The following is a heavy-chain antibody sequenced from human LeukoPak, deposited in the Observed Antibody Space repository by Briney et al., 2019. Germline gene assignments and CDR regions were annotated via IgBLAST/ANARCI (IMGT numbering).Heavy chain of an antibody. D-gene: IGHD3-10*01. V-gene: IGHV1-69*05. CDR2: IFPIFGTA. Sequence: SVKVSCKASGGTFSSYAISWVRQAPGQGLEWMGGIFPIFGTANYAQKFQGRVTITTDESTSTAYMELSSLRSEDTAVYYCARVAGATMAPYYMDVWGKGTTVTVSS. J-gene: IGHJ6*03. CDR3: ARVAGATMAPYYMDV. CDR1: GGTFSSYA.